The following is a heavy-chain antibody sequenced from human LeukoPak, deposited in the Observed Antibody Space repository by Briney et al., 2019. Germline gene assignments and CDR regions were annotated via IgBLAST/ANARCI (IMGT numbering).Heavy chain of an antibody. Sequence: PSETLSLTCTVSGDSISSGAYYWTWVRQYPGTGLEWNGYISHIGTTYNNPSLKSRVSISVDTSRNQLSLRLTSVTAADTAVYYCARGVQGWFAPWGQGTLVTVSS. CDR3: ARGVQGWFAP. D-gene: IGHD3-10*01. J-gene: IGHJ5*02. CDR1: GDSISSGAYY. CDR2: ISHIGTT. V-gene: IGHV4-31*03.